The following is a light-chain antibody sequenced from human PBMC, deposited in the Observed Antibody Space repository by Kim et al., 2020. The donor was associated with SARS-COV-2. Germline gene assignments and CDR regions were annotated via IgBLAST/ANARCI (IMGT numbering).Light chain of an antibody. CDR1: YSNIGRNT. V-gene: IGLV1-44*01. CDR3: ATRDDSLDGWV. Sequence: ELTQPPSAPGTPGQRITISCSGSYSNIGRNTVNWYQQLPGTAPKFLIYNNNQRPSGVPDRFSGSKSGTSASLAISGLQSEDEADYYCATRDDSLDGWVFGGGTQLTVL. CDR2: NNN. J-gene: IGLJ3*02.